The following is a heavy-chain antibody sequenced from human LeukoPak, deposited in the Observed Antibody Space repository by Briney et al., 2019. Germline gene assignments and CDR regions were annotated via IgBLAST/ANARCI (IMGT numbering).Heavy chain of an antibody. Sequence: PGGSLRLSCVASGFTFHDYAMSWVRQVPGKGLEWVSLISGDGGSASYAGSVKGRFTISRDNSKNSLYLQMNSLRTEDTAFYCCAKASSGSSSRPVDYWGQGTLVTVSS. V-gene: IGHV3-43*02. CDR3: AKASSGSSSRPVDY. J-gene: IGHJ4*02. D-gene: IGHD3-10*01. CDR1: GFTFHDYA. CDR2: ISGDGGSA.